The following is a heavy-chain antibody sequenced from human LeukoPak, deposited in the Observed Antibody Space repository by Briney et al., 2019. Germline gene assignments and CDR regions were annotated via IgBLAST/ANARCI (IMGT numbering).Heavy chain of an antibody. J-gene: IGHJ4*02. CDR1: GFTFNVYW. D-gene: IGHD7-27*01. V-gene: IGHV3-7*01. Sequence: GGSLRLSCAASGFTFNVYWMAWVRQTPGKGLEWVAHIKEDGSTKKYVDSVRGRFTISRDNADNSLSLQMDSLRAEDTAVYYCATVPWGSVLDYWGQGTLVTVSS. CDR3: ATVPWGSVLDY. CDR2: IKEDGSTK.